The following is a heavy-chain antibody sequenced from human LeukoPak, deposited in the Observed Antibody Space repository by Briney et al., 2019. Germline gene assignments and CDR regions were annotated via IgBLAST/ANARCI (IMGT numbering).Heavy chain of an antibody. J-gene: IGHJ6*03. CDR1: GFTFRNAS. Sequence: PGGSLRLSCAASGFTFRNASMSWVRQAPGKGLEWVGRIKSKTDGGTTDYAEPVKGRFTISRDDSKNTLYLQMNSLTAEDTAVYYCTTNSSGWAYQYYYYMDVWGKGTTVTVSS. D-gene: IGHD6-19*01. V-gene: IGHV3-15*01. CDR3: TTNSSGWAYQYYYYMDV. CDR2: IKSKTDGGTT.